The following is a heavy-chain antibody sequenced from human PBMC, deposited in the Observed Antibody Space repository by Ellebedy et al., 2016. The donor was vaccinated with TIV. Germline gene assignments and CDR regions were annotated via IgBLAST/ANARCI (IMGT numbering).Heavy chain of an antibody. Sequence: GESLKISCAASGFTVTTNYMNWVRQAPGKGLEWVSVIFSAADGGETHYADSVKGRFTISRDNTKKSLYLQMNTLTAEDTALYYCAKDLYASADYYEIDFWGQGTLVTVSS. V-gene: IGHV3-53*01. CDR1: GFTVTTNY. J-gene: IGHJ4*02. CDR3: AKDLYASADYYEIDF. CDR2: IFSAADGGET. D-gene: IGHD3-10*01.